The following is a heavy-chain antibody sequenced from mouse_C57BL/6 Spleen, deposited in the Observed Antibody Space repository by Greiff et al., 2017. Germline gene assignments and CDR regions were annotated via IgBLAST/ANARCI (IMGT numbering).Heavy chain of an antibody. Sequence: EVKLMESGAELVKPGASVKLSCTASGFNIKDYYMHWVKQRTEQGLEWIGRIDPEDGETKYAPKFQGKATITADTSSNTAYLQLSSLTSEDTAVYYCAREDAGGAYWGQGTLVTVSA. D-gene: IGHD4-1*01. CDR3: AREDAGGAY. J-gene: IGHJ3*01. CDR1: GFNIKDYY. V-gene: IGHV14-2*01. CDR2: IDPEDGET.